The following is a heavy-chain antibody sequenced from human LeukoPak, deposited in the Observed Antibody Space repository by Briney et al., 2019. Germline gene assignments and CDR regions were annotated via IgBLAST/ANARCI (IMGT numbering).Heavy chain of an antibody. J-gene: IGHJ4*02. V-gene: IGHV3-53*01. CDR1: GFTVSSNY. CDR3: ARDNEKAYFDY. CDR2: IYSGGST. Sequence: GGSLRLSCAAPGFTVSSNYMSWVRQAPGKGLEWVSVIYSGGSTYYADSVKGRFTISRDNSKNTLYLQMNSLRAEDTAVYYCARDNEKAYFDYWGQGTLVTVSS.